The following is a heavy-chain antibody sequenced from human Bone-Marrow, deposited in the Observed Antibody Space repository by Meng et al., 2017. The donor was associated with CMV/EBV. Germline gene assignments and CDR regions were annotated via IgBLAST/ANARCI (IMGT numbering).Heavy chain of an antibody. CDR2: IYYSGTT. CDR1: GGSVSSSSFY. Sequence: SETLSLTCSVSGGSVSSSSFYWGWIRQSPGRRLEWIGSIYYSGTTHYNPSLKSRLTISLDTAKKQLYLRLSSVTAADTALYYCARQYYDYSGYYIHYDAFDIWGQGTVVTVSS. V-gene: IGHV4-39*01. D-gene: IGHD3-22*01. J-gene: IGHJ3*02. CDR3: ARQYYDYSGYYIHYDAFDI.